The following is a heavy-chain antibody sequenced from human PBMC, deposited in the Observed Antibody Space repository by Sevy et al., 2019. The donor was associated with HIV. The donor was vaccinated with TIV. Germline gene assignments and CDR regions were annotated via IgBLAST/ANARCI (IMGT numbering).Heavy chain of an antibody. CDR2: IYHSGST. V-gene: IGHV4-4*02. J-gene: IGHJ3*02. D-gene: IGHD1-26*01. CDR1: GGSISSSNW. Sequence: SETLSLTCAVSGGSISSSNWWSWVRQPPGKGLEWIGEIYHSGSTNYNPSLKSRVTISVDKSKNQFSLKLSSVTAADTAVYYCAREVVGAKATGAFDIRGQGTMVTVSS. CDR3: AREVVGAKATGAFDI.